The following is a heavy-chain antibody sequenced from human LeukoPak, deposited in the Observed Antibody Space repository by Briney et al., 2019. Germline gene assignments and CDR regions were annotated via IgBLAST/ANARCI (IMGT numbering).Heavy chain of an antibody. Sequence: GGSLRLSCAASGFTFSNYWMHWVRHAPGKGLVWVSRINTEGSSTSYADPVKGRFTISRDNAKNTLYLQMNSLRGEDTAVYYCARVSDYNYAFGYWGQGTPVTVSS. CDR2: INTEGSST. CDR1: GFTFSNYW. CDR3: ARVSDYNYAFGY. V-gene: IGHV3-74*01. J-gene: IGHJ4*02. D-gene: IGHD4-11*01.